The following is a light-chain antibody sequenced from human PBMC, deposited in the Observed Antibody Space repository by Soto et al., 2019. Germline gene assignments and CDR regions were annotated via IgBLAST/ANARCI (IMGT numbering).Light chain of an antibody. CDR2: GAS. CDR1: QSIDSNY. J-gene: IGKJ5*01. Sequence: EIVVTQSPGTLSLSPGERATLSCRASQSIDSNYLSWYQQKPGQAPRLIISGASTRATGTPARFSGSGSGTDFTLTISSLQPEEFAVYYCQQDYNLPFTFGQGTRLEIK. V-gene: IGKV3D-7*01. CDR3: QQDYNLPFT.